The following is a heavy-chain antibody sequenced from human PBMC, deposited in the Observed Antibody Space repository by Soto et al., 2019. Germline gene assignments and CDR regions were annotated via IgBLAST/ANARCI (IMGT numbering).Heavy chain of an antibody. D-gene: IGHD3-22*01. CDR3: LHDSSGFGPHY. CDR1: GYTFTGYY. J-gene: IGHJ4*02. CDR2: INPNSGGT. V-gene: IGHV1-2*02. Sequence: GASLKFSCKASGYTFTGYYMHWVRQAPGQGLEWMGWINPNSGGTKSAQKFQGRVTMTRDTSISTAYMELSRLRSDDTAVYYCLHDSSGFGPHYWGQGTLVTVSS.